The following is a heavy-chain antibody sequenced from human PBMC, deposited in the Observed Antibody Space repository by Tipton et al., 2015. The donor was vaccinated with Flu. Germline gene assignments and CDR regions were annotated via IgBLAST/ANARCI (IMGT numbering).Heavy chain of an antibody. Sequence: TLSLTCTDSGGSISSYYWSWIRQPPGKGLEWIGYIYYSGSTNYNPSLKSRVTISVDTSKNQFSLKLSSVTAADTAVYYCAREPYGDYPLNWFDPWGQGTLVTVSS. CDR1: GGSISSYY. J-gene: IGHJ5*02. CDR3: AREPYGDYPLNWFDP. D-gene: IGHD4-17*01. V-gene: IGHV4-59*01. CDR2: IYYSGST.